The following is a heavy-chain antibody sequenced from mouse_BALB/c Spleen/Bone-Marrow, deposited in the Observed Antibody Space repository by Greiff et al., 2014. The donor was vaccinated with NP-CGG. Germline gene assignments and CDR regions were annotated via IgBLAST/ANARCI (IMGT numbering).Heavy chain of an antibody. CDR1: GYTFTDYA. V-gene: IGHV1S137*01. Sequence: VQLQQSGAELVRPGVSVKISCKGSGYTFTDYAMHWVKQSHAKSLEWIGVISTYYGDASYNQKFKGKATMTVDKSSSTAYMELARLTSEDSAIYYCARDGRSWGYFDVWGAGTTVTVSS. D-gene: IGHD1-1*01. CDR2: ISTYYGDA. CDR3: ARDGRSWGYFDV. J-gene: IGHJ1*01.